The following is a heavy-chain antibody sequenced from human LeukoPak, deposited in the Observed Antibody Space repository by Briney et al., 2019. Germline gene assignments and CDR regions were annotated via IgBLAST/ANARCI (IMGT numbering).Heavy chain of an antibody. CDR3: ARDRSRDGYNLAY. D-gene: IGHD5-24*01. Sequence: SETLSLTCTASGGSISSYYWSWIRQPPGKGLEWIGYIYYSGSTNYNPSLKSRVTISLDTSKSQFSLKLSSVTAADTAVYYCARDRSRDGYNLAYWGQGTLVTVSS. CDR1: GGSISSYY. V-gene: IGHV4-59*01. CDR2: IYYSGST. J-gene: IGHJ4*02.